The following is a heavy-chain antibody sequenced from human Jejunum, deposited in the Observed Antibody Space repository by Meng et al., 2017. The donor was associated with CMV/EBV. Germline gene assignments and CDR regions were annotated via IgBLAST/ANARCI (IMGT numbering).Heavy chain of an antibody. Sequence: FTFSAYGMHWVRQATGKGLEWVAFMRTDGSNKLYGDSVKGRFTISRDNSRNTLFLQMTGLRGEDTAVYYCARVLWFAEQYNWFDLWGQGTPVTVSS. V-gene: IGHV3-30*02. CDR2: MRTDGSNK. J-gene: IGHJ5*02. CDR1: FTFSAYG. D-gene: IGHD2-21*01. CDR3: ARVLWFAEQYNWFDL.